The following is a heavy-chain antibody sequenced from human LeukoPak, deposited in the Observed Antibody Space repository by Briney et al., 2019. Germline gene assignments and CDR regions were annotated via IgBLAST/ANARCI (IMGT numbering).Heavy chain of an antibody. J-gene: IGHJ4*02. CDR3: ARQVRYCSTTSCSDY. V-gene: IGHV3-21*01. CDR2: ISGSSNYI. D-gene: IGHD2-2*01. Sequence: PGGSLRLSCAASGFTFSRYTMNWVRQAPGKGLEWVASISGSSNYIAYADSVKGRFTISRDYAKNSLHLQMDSLRAEDTAVYYCARQVRYCSTTSCSDYWGQGTLVTVSS. CDR1: GFTFSRYT.